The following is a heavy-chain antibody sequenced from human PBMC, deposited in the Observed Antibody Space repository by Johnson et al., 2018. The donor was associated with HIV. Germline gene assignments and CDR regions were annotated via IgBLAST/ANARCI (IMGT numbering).Heavy chain of an antibody. CDR3: ARRWELHSNAFDI. CDR1: GFTFNDYG. Sequence: VQLVESGGGLVQPGESLRLSCAASGFTFNDYGMSWVRQAPGKGLEWVSGINWNGGSTGYADSVKGRFTISRDNAKNSLYLQMNNLRAEDTALYYCARRWELHSNAFDIWGQGTMVTVSS. CDR2: INWNGGST. J-gene: IGHJ3*02. D-gene: IGHD1-26*01. V-gene: IGHV3-20*04.